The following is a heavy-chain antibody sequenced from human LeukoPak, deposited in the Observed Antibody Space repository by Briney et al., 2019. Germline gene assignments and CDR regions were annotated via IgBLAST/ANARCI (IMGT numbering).Heavy chain of an antibody. V-gene: IGHV1-69*05. J-gene: IGHJ4*02. Sequence: SVKVSCKVSGYTLTELSMHWVRQAPGKGLEWMGGIIPIFGTANYAQKFQGRVTITTDESTSTAYMELSSLRPEDTAVYYCARAATWELLTLDYWGQGTLVTVSS. D-gene: IGHD1-26*01. CDR1: GYTLTELS. CDR3: ARAATWELLTLDY. CDR2: IIPIFGTA.